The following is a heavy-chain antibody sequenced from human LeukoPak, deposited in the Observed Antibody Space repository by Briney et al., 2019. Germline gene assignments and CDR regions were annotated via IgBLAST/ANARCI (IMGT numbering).Heavy chain of an antibody. CDR3: AREGYGDYALDY. D-gene: IGHD4-17*01. Sequence: GGSLRLSCAASGFTFSMFRMNWVRQAPGKGLEWVSYISSSRSNIYYADSVKGRFTISRDNAKDSVYLQMNSVRDEDTAAYYCAREGYGDYALDYWGQGTLVTVSS. CDR1: GFTFSMFR. V-gene: IGHV3-48*02. J-gene: IGHJ4*02. CDR2: ISSSRSNI.